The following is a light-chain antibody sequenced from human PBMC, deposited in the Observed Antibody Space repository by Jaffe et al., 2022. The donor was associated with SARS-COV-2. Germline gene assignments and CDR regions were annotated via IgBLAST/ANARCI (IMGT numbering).Light chain of an antibody. J-gene: IGKJ1*01. CDR1: QSVSSSS. Sequence: EIVLTQFPGTLSLSPGDRATLSCRASQSVSSSSLAWYQQKPGQAPRLLIYGASSRATGIPDRFSGGGSGTDFTLTISRLEPEDSAMYYCQQYGSSPGTFGQGTKVEI. CDR3: QQYGSSPGT. CDR2: GAS. V-gene: IGKV3-20*01.